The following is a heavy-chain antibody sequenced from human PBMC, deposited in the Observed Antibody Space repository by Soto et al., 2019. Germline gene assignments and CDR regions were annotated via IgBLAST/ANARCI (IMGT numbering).Heavy chain of an antibody. V-gene: IGHV4-59*01. CDR3: ARITMVRGVIARYYYYGMDV. D-gene: IGHD3-10*01. Sequence: SETLPLTCTVSGGSISSYRWSGFRQPPGKGLEWIGYIYYSGSTNYNPSLKSRVTISVDTSKNQFSLKLSSVTAADTAVYYCARITMVRGVIARYYYYGMDVWGQGTTVT. J-gene: IGHJ6*02. CDR2: IYYSGST. CDR1: GGSISSYR.